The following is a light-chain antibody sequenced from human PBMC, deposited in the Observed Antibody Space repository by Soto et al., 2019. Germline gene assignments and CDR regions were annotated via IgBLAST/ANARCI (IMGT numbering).Light chain of an antibody. CDR3: SSYTSASSYV. J-gene: IGLJ1*01. CDR2: GVT. CDR1: SSDVGGYNS. V-gene: IGLV2-14*03. Sequence: QSVLTQPASVSGSPGQSIAISCTGTSSDVGGYNSVSWYQQHPGKAPKLIIFGVTNRPSGVSNRFSGSKAGNTASLTISGLQAEDEADYYCSSYTSASSYVFGAGTKVTVL.